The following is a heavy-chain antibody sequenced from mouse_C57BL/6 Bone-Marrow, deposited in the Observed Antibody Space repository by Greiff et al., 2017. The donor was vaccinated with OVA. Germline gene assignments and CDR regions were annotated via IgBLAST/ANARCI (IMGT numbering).Heavy chain of an antibody. CDR3: ARADYQHPYYAIDY. V-gene: IGHV1-50*01. CDR2: IDPSDSYT. CDR1: GYTFTSYW. D-gene: IGHD5-5*01. Sequence: QVQLQQPGAELVKPGASVKLSCKASGYTFTSYWMQWVKQRPGQGLEWIGEIDPSDSYTNYNQKFKGKATLTVDTSSSTAYMQLSSLTSEDSAVSYCARADYQHPYYAIDYWGQGTSVTVSS. J-gene: IGHJ4*01.